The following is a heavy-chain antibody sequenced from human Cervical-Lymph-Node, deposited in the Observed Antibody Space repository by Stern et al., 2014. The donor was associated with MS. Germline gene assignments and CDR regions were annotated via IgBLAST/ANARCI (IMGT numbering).Heavy chain of an antibody. V-gene: IGHV1-69*01. CDR3: ARGELKEGLVRGMDV. CDR2: IIPTFGTT. J-gene: IGHJ6*02. D-gene: IGHD1-26*01. Sequence: MQLVESGAEVKKPGSSVKVSCKASGGTFSSYAISWVLQAPGQGLEWMGGIIPTFGTTNYAQKFQGRVTITADESTSTAYMELSSLRSEDTAVYYCARGELKEGLVRGMDVWGQGTTVTVSS. CDR1: GGTFSSYA.